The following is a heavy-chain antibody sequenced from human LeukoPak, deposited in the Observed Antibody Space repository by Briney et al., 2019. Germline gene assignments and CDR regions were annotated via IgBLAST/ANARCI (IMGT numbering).Heavy chain of an antibody. D-gene: IGHD3-3*01. CDR1: GGSFSGYY. V-gene: IGHV4-34*01. Sequence: SETPSLTRAVYGGSFSGYYWSWIRQPPGKGLEWIGEINHSGSTNYNPSLKSRVTISVDTSKNQFSLKLSSVTAADTAVYYCARGGKEGLVIWGQGTLVTVSS. J-gene: IGHJ4*02. CDR2: INHSGST. CDR3: ARGGKEGLVI.